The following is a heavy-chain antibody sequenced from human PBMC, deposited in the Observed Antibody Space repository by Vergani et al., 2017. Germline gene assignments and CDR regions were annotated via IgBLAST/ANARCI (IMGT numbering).Heavy chain of an antibody. J-gene: IGHJ6*03. D-gene: IGHD4-11*01. CDR2: ISYDGSNK. Sequence: QVQLVESGGGVVQPGRSLRLSCAASGFTFSSYGMHWVRQAPGKGLEWVAVISYDGSNKYYADSVKGRFTISRDNSKNTLYLQMNSLRAEDTAVYYCARDQTATTTPRFRVNMDVWGKGTTVTVSS. CDR3: ARDQTATTTPRFRVNMDV. CDR1: GFTFSSYG. V-gene: IGHV3-30*03.